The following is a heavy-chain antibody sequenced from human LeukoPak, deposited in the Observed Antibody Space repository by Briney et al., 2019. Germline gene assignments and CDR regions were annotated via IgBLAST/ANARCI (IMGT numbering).Heavy chain of an antibody. D-gene: IGHD2-15*01. V-gene: IGHV1-8*03. CDR1: GYTFTSYD. J-gene: IGHJ5*02. CDR2: MNPNSGNT. Sequence: ASVKVFCKASGYTFTSYDINWVRQATGQGLEWMGWMNPNSGNTGYAQKFQGRVTITRNTSISTAYMELSSLRSEDTAVYYCARGAYCSGGSCYQSNWFDPWGQGTLVTVSS. CDR3: ARGAYCSGGSCYQSNWFDP.